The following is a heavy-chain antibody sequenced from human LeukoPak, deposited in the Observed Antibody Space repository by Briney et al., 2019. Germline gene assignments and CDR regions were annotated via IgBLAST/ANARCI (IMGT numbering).Heavy chain of an antibody. D-gene: IGHD6-19*01. CDR1: GGSVSSHY. J-gene: IGHJ4*02. Sequence: SETLSLACTVAGGSVSSHYWSWIRQPPGKGLEWMGYIYYSGSTNYNPSLKSRVTISVDTSKNQFSLKLSSVTAADTAVYYCARDAIAVAGTWDYWGQGTLVTVSS. V-gene: IGHV4-59*02. CDR3: ARDAIAVAGTWDY. CDR2: IYYSGST.